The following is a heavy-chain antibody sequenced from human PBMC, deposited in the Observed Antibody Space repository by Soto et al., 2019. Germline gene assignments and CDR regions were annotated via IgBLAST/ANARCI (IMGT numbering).Heavy chain of an antibody. J-gene: IGHJ4*02. CDR3: ARAVAVPADFDY. CDR1: GYTFTAYA. D-gene: IGHD6-19*01. V-gene: IGHV1-3*05. Sequence: QGQLVQSGAEEKKPGASVKVSCKASGYTFTAYAMHWVRQAPGQRLEWMGWINAGNGNTKYSQKFQGRVTITRDTSASTDYMELSSLRSEDTAVYYCARAVAVPADFDYWGQGTLVTVSS. CDR2: INAGNGNT.